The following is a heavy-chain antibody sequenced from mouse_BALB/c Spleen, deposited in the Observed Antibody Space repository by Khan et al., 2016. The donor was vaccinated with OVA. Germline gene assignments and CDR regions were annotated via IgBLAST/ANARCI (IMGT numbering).Heavy chain of an antibody. CDR3: ARGGYRSFAY. Sequence: EVQLQQSGTVLARPGASVKMSCKASGYSFTSYLIHWVKQRPGQGLEWIGDIYPGNSDTTYNQKLKEKAKLTAGTSVNTAYMELSSLTNEDSAVYYCARGGYRSFAYWGQGTLVTVSA. CDR2: IYPGNSDT. V-gene: IGHV1-5*01. J-gene: IGHJ3*01. D-gene: IGHD2-14*01. CDR1: GYSFTSYL.